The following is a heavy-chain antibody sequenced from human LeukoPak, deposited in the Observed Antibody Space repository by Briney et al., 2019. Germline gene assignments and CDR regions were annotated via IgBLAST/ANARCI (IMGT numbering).Heavy chain of an antibody. V-gene: IGHV1-46*01. CDR3: ARDRDLPAANYYYYYGMDV. CDR1: GYTFTSYY. J-gene: IGHJ6*02. D-gene: IGHD2-2*01. CDR2: VNPSGGST. Sequence: ASVKVSCKASGYTFTSYYLHWVRQAPGQGLEWMGMVNPSGGSTSYAQKFQGRVTMTRDTSTTTVYMELSSLRSDDTAVYYCARDRDLPAANYYYYYGMDVWGQGTTVTVSS.